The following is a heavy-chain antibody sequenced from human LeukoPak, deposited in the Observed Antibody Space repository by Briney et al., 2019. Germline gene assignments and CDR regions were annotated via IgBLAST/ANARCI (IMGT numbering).Heavy chain of an antibody. CDR1: GFTFSSYS. D-gene: IGHD4-17*01. V-gene: IGHV3-21*01. CDR2: ISSSSSYI. J-gene: IGHJ4*03. CDR3: ARDPRWAVTTLV. Sequence: GGSLRLSCAASGFTFSSYSMNWVRQAPGKGLEWVSSISSSSSYIYYADPVKGRFTISRDNAKNSLYLQMDSLRAEDTAVYYCARDPRWAVTTLVWGQGTLVTVSS.